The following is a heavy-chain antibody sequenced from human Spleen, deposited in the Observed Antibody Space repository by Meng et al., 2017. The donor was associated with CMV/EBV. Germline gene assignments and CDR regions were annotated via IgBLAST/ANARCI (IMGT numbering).Heavy chain of an antibody. CDR1: GLTFSSYW. Sequence: GGSLRLSCVGSGLTFSSYWMSWVRQAPGKGLEWVANINREGRDSNYVDSVKGRFTISRDNGKSSLFLQMNSLRAEDTAVYYCARDCSSISCGGNYFDYWGQGTLVTVSS. V-gene: IGHV3-7*03. CDR3: ARDCSSISCGGNYFDY. CDR2: INREGRDS. D-gene: IGHD2-2*01. J-gene: IGHJ4*02.